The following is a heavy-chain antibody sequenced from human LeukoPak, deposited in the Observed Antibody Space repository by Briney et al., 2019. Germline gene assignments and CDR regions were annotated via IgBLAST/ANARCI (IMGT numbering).Heavy chain of an antibody. J-gene: IGHJ6*02. CDR1: GGSISNYY. CDR2: IYFSGTT. CDR3: AREDPQTTVPEGLDV. V-gene: IGHV4-59*01. Sequence: SETLSLTCTVSGGSISNYYWSWLRQPPGKGLEWIGYIYFSGTTNINPSLKSRVTISVDMSKNQFSLKLSSVTTADTAVYYCAREDPQTTVPEGLDVWGQGTTVTVSS. D-gene: IGHD4-17*01.